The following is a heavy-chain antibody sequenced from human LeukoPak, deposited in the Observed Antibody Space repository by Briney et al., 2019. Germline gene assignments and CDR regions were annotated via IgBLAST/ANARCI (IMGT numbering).Heavy chain of an antibody. CDR2: ISGRGDST. CDR1: GFTFSNSA. D-gene: IGHD4-17*01. V-gene: IGHV3-23*01. J-gene: IGHJ2*01. CDR3: AKDHGDYPSRYFDF. Sequence: GGSLRLSCAASGFTFSNSALSWVRQAPGKGLEWVSAISGRGDSTYYADSVKGRFTISRDNSKNTLYLQMNSLRADDTAVYYCAKDHGDYPSRYFDFWGRGTLVTVSS.